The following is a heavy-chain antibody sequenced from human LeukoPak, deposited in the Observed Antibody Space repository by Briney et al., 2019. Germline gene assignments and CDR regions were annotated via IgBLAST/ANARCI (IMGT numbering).Heavy chain of an antibody. Sequence: SETLSLTCTVSGGSISSYYWSWIRQPPGKGLEWIGYIYYSGSTNYNPSLKSRVTISVDTSKNQFSLKLSSVTAADTAVYYCARHGGVVRGQGSDAFDIWGQGTMVTVSS. V-gene: IGHV4-59*08. D-gene: IGHD3-10*01. CDR1: GGSISSYY. J-gene: IGHJ3*02. CDR2: IYYSGST. CDR3: ARHGGVVRGQGSDAFDI.